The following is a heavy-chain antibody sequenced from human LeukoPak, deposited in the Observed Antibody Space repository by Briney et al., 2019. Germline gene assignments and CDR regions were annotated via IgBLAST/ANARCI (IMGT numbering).Heavy chain of an antibody. Sequence: PGGSLRLSCAASGFTFSSYGMHWVRQAPGKGLEWVAVISYDGSNKYYADSVKGRFTISRDNSKNTLYLQMNSLRAEDTAVYYCAKSMVRGVIRQRVAFDIWGQGTMVTVSS. CDR3: AKSMVRGVIRQRVAFDI. J-gene: IGHJ3*02. CDR2: ISYDGSNK. V-gene: IGHV3-30*18. D-gene: IGHD3-10*01. CDR1: GFTFSSYG.